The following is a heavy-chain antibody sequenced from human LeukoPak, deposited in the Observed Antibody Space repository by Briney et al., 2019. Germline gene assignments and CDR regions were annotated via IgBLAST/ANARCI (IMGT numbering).Heavy chain of an antibody. CDR1: GGSFSGYY. Sequence: PSETLSLTCAVYGGSFSGYYWSWIRQPPGKGLEWIGEINHSGSTNYNPSLKSRVTISVDTSKNQFSLKLSSVTAADTAVYYCARGPSGYFDCWGQGTLVTVSS. CDR2: INHSGST. J-gene: IGHJ4*02. V-gene: IGHV4-34*01. CDR3: ARGPSGYFDC. D-gene: IGHD3-10*01.